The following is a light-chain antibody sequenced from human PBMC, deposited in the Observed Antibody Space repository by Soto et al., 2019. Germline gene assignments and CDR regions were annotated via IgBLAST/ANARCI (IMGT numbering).Light chain of an antibody. CDR1: SSDVGVYNY. V-gene: IGLV2-14*01. J-gene: IGLJ1*01. Sequence: QSALTQPASVSGSPGQSITISCTGTSSDVGVYNYVSWYQQHPGKAPKLMIYAVSHRPSGVSNRFSGSKSGNTATLTISGLQAEDEADYYCCTYTVSGTYVFGTGTKVTVL. CDR2: AVS. CDR3: CTYTVSGTYV.